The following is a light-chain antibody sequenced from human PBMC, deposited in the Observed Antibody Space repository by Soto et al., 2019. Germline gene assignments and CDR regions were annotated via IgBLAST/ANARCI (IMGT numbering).Light chain of an antibody. CDR2: AAS. CDR3: QTYNSSPLT. J-gene: IGKJ4*01. V-gene: IGKV1-27*01. Sequence: EIQMTQSQSSLSASVGDRVTITCRARQGISNYLAWYQQKPGKVPKLLIYAASTLQSGVPSRFSGSGSGTDFPLTISSLQPEYVVTYYCQTYNSSPLTFGGGTKVEIK. CDR1: QGISNY.